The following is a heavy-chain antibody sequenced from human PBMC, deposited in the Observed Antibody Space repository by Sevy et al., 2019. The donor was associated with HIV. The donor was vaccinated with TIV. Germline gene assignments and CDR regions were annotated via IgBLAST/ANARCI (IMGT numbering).Heavy chain of an antibody. D-gene: IGHD6-13*01. Sequence: GRSLRLSCAASGFTFSSYAMSWVRQAPGKGLEWVSAISGSGGSTYYADSVKGRFTISRDNSKNTLYLQMNSLRAEDTAVYYCAKVRAAALNREAFDIWGQGTMVTVSS. CDR2: ISGSGGST. J-gene: IGHJ3*02. CDR1: GFTFSSYA. CDR3: AKVRAAALNREAFDI. V-gene: IGHV3-23*01.